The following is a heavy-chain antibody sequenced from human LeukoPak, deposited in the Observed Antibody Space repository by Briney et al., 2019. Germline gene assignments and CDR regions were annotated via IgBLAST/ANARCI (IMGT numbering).Heavy chain of an antibody. CDR2: IKKDGSEK. CDR3: ARNRGVDY. V-gene: IGHV3-7*05. CDR1: GFIFSNYQ. J-gene: IGHJ4*02. D-gene: IGHD2/OR15-2a*01. Sequence: GGSLRLSCAASGFIFSNYQMNWVRQAPGKGLEWVANIKKDGSEKYYVVSVKGRFTISRDNAKNSLYLQMSSLRAEDTAVYYCARNRGVDYWGQGTLVTVSS.